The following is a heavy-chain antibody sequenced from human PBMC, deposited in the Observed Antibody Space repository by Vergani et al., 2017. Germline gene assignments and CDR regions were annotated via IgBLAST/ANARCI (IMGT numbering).Heavy chain of an antibody. V-gene: IGHV3-48*03. CDR2: ISSSGSTI. Sequence: EVQLVESGGGLVKPGGSQRLPCAASGLTLSSYEMNWVRRAPGKGLEWVSYISSSGSTIYYADSVKGRFTISRNNAKNSLYLQMNSLRAEDTAVYYCARELGYDIGAWFDPWGQGTLVTVSS. J-gene: IGHJ5*02. CDR1: GLTLSSYE. CDR3: ARELGYDIGAWFDP. D-gene: IGHD3-9*01.